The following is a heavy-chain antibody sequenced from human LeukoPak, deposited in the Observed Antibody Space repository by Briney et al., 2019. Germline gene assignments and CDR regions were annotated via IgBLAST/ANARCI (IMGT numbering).Heavy chain of an antibody. CDR3: AKGNSGSSFAPFDY. CDR2: ISYDGINK. CDR1: GFTFSNYG. J-gene: IGHJ4*02. V-gene: IGHV3-30*18. D-gene: IGHD1-26*01. Sequence: GGSLRLSCAASGFTFSNYGMHWVRQAPGKGLEGAAVISYDGINKYYADSVKGRFTISRDNSKNTLYLQMDSLRREDTAVYYCAKGNSGSSFAPFDYWGQGTLVTVSS.